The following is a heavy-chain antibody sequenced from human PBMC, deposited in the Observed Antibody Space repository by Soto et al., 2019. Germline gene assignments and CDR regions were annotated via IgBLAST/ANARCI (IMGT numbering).Heavy chain of an antibody. Sequence: GGSLRLSCAASGFTFSDYYMSWIRQAPGKGLEWVSYISSSGSTIYYADSVKGRFTISRDNAKNSLYLQMNSLRAEDTAVYYCARVRYGDGYYYYYMDVWGKGTTVTVSS. J-gene: IGHJ6*03. CDR3: ARVRYGDGYYYYYMDV. CDR1: GFTFSDYY. V-gene: IGHV3-11*01. D-gene: IGHD4-17*01. CDR2: ISSSGSTI.